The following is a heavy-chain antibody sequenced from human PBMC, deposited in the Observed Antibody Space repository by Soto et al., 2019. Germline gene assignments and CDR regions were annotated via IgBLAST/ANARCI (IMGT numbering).Heavy chain of an antibody. D-gene: IGHD1-26*01. Sequence: QVQLVQSGAEVKKPGASVKVSCKASGYTFTSYGISWVRQAPGQGLEWMGWISAYNGNTNYAQKLQGRVTMTTDTXTXXAYMELRSLRSDDTAVYYCARDRKWELLWGPHFDYWGPGTLVTVSS. CDR1: GYTFTSYG. V-gene: IGHV1-18*01. CDR2: ISAYNGNT. CDR3: ARDRKWELLWGPHFDY. J-gene: IGHJ4*02.